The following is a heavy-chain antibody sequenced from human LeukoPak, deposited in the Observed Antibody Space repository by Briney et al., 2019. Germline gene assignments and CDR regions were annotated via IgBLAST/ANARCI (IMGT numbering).Heavy chain of an antibody. D-gene: IGHD3-16*01. Sequence: PGGSLRLSCAASGFTFSSYSMNWVRQAPGKGLEWVSIISGSGDSTYYADSVKGRFTISRDNAKNSLYLQMNSLRAEDTAVYYCARGLRFHYFDYWGQGTLVTVSS. J-gene: IGHJ4*02. CDR2: ISGSGDST. CDR1: GFTFSSYS. CDR3: ARGLRFHYFDY. V-gene: IGHV3-21*01.